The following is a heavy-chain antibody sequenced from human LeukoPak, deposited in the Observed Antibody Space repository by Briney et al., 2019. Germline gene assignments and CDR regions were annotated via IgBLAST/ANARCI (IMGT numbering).Heavy chain of an antibody. CDR3: ARLDEGVVVTAIRSDY. Sequence: PSETLSLTCSVSGGSMSNYYWSWIRQPPGKGLEWIGYIYYSGNTHYNPSLKSRVTISVDTSKNQFSLKLSSVTAADTAVYYCARLDEGVVVTAIRSDYWGQGTLVTVSS. CDR1: GGSMSNYY. CDR2: IYYSGNT. V-gene: IGHV4-59*12. J-gene: IGHJ4*02. D-gene: IGHD2-21*02.